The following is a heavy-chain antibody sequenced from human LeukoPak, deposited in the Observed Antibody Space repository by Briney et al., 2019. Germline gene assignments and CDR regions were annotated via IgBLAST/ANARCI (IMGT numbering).Heavy chain of an antibody. CDR2: INPNSGGT. V-gene: IGHV1-2*02. D-gene: IGHD4-11*01. CDR3: ARSPTVIRPFDY. J-gene: IGHJ4*02. CDR1: GYTFTGYY. Sequence: SVKVSCKALGYTFTGYYMHWVRQAPGQGLDWMGWINPNSGGTNYAQKFQGRVTMTRDTSISTAYMELSRLRSDDTAVYYCARSPTVIRPFDYWGQGTLVTVSS.